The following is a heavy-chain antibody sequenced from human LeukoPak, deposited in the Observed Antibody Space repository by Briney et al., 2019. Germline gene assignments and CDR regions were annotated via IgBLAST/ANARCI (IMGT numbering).Heavy chain of an antibody. CDR3: ASEGDGSGRTTRAFDI. Sequence: ASVKVSCKASGYTFTSYDINWVRQATGQGLEWMGWMNPNSGNTGYAQKFQGRVTMTRNTSISTAYMELSSLRSEDTAVYYCASEGDGSGRTTRAFDIWGQGTMVTVSS. V-gene: IGHV1-8*01. D-gene: IGHD3-10*01. CDR2: MNPNSGNT. J-gene: IGHJ3*02. CDR1: GYTFTSYD.